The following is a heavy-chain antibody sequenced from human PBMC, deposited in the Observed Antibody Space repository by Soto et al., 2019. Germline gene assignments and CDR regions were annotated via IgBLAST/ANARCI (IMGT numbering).Heavy chain of an antibody. V-gene: IGHV3-30-3*01. CDR3: ARDDIAAANNWFDP. Sequence: QVQLVESGGGVVQPGRSLRLSCAASGFTFSSYAMHWVRQAPGKGLEWVAVISYDGSNKYYADSVKGRFTISRDNSKNTLYLQMNSLRAEDTAVYYCARDDIAAANNWFDPWGQGTLVNVSS. CDR1: GFTFSSYA. J-gene: IGHJ5*02. D-gene: IGHD6-13*01. CDR2: ISYDGSNK.